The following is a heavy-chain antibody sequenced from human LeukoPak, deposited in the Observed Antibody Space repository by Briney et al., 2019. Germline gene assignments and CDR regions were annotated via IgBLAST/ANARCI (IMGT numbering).Heavy chain of an antibody. D-gene: IGHD5-12*01. Sequence: PGGSLRLSCAASGFTFDNYAMHWVRQAPGKGLVWVSRINSDGSSTTYADSVKGRFTISRDNAKNTLYLQMDSLRAEDTAIYYCAKIPSATESFDYWGQGTLVTVSS. CDR2: INSDGSST. CDR1: GFTFDNYA. CDR3: AKIPSATESFDY. V-gene: IGHV3-74*01. J-gene: IGHJ4*02.